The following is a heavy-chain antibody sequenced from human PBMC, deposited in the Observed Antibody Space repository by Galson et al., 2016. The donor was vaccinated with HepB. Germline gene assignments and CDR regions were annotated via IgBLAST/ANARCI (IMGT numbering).Heavy chain of an antibody. CDR1: GFTFSDYY. Sequence: SLRLSCAASGFTFSDYYMSWIRQAPGKGLEWLSYISTSSTYTNYADSVKGRFTISRDNAKNSLYLQMNSLRAEDTAVYYCARQPGTPRFFDSWGQGTLVTVSS. CDR3: ARQPGTPRFFDS. V-gene: IGHV3-11*06. D-gene: IGHD1-7*01. J-gene: IGHJ4*02. CDR2: ISTSSTYT.